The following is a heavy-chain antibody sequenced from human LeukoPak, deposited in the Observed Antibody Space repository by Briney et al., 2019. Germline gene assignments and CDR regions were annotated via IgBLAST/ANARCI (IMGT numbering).Heavy chain of an antibody. J-gene: IGHJ4*02. Sequence: GGSLRLSCTASGFTFGGYAMSWVRQAPGKGREWVGFIRSKAYGGTTEYAASVKGRLTISRDDSKSIAYLQMNSLKTEDTAVYYCTRGGGDIQWIQLWWGQGTLVTVSS. D-gene: IGHD5-18*01. V-gene: IGHV3-49*04. CDR2: IRSKAYGGTT. CDR1: GFTFGGYA. CDR3: TRGGGDIQWIQLW.